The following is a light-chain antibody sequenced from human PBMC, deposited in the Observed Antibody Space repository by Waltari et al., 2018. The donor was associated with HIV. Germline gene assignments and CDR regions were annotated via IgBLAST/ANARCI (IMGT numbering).Light chain of an antibody. J-gene: IGLJ2*01. V-gene: IGLV1-44*01. Sequence: QSVLTQPPSASGTPGQRVTISCSGSSSNIGSNTVSWYQQLPGAAPNLLIYSTTQRPPGVPDRLSGSKSGTSASLAISGLQSEDEANYYCASWDDSLNGHVVFGGGTKLTVL. CDR2: STT. CDR1: SSNIGSNT. CDR3: ASWDDSLNGHVV.